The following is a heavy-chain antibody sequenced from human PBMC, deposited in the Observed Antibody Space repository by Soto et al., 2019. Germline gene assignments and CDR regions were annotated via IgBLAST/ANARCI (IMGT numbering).Heavy chain of an antibody. V-gene: IGHV1-8*01. CDR3: AVAVVPTSIHYYYDMDV. CDR2: MNFNSGNT. CDR1: GYTFSTHD. Sequence: QVQLVQSRAEVRKPGASVRVSCKASGYTFSTHDINWVRQAPGQGLEWMGWMNFNSGNTGYAQKFQGRVTMTRDTPISTAYMELSSLSSEDTAVYYCAVAVVPTSIHYYYDMDVWGKGATVTVSS. D-gene: IGHD2-2*01. J-gene: IGHJ6*03.